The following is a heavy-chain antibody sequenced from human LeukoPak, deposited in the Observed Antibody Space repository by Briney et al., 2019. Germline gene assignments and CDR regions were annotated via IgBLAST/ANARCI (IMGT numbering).Heavy chain of an antibody. CDR2: IYYSGST. Sequence: SETLSLTYTVSGGSISSYYWSWIRQPPGKGLEWIGYIYYSGSTNYNPSLKSRVTISVDTSKNQFSLKLSSVTAADTAVYYCAREKQLVRFDYWGQGTLVTVSS. CDR3: AREKQLVRFDY. CDR1: GGSISSYY. J-gene: IGHJ4*02. D-gene: IGHD6-6*01. V-gene: IGHV4-59*01.